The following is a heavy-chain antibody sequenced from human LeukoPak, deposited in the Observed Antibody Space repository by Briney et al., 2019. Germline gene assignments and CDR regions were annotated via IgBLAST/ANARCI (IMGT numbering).Heavy chain of an antibody. CDR2: IYYSGST. D-gene: IGHD3-10*01. CDR3: AISTYYYGSGSYFQYFQH. CDR1: GGSISSGGYY. J-gene: IGHJ1*01. V-gene: IGHV4-30-4*08. Sequence: KPSETLSLTCTVSGGSISSGGYYWSWIRQHPGKGLEWIGYIYYSGSTYYNPSLKSRVTISVDTSKNQFSLKLSSVTAADTAVYYCAISTYYYGSGSYFQYFQHWGQGTLVTVSS.